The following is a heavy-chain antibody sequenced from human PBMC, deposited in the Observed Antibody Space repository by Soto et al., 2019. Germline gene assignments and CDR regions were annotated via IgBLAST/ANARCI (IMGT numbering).Heavy chain of an antibody. CDR2: INLSDGGT. CDR1: EYSFGDYY. V-gene: IGHV1-2*02. J-gene: IGHJ4*02. Sequence: ASVKVSCKTSEYSFGDYYLHWVRQAPEQGLEWMGWINLSDGGTNSPRNFQGRLTMTRDKSITTVYMGLSRLRSDDTAVYFCVRDAPSQQSIFDLWGPGTLVTVSS. D-gene: IGHD3-3*01. CDR3: VRDAPSQQSIFDL.